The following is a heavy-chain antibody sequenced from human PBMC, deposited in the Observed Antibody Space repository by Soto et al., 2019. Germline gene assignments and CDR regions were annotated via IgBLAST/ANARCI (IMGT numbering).Heavy chain of an antibody. Sequence: VGSLRLSCAGSGFTFSNYALQWVRQSPGKGPEWVAVISYDGSYQNYADAVKGRFTISRDNSKNTVYLQMNNLGPEDTAVYYCATDRREWLHEYFNHWGQGTLVIVSS. V-gene: IGHV3-30*04. CDR3: ATDRREWLHEYFNH. CDR1: GFTFSNYA. J-gene: IGHJ1*01. CDR2: ISYDGSYQ. D-gene: IGHD3-3*01.